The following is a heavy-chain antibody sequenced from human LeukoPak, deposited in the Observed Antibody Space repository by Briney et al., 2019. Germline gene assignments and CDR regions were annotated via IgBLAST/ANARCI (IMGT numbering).Heavy chain of an antibody. CDR1: GFTFSDYY. D-gene: IGHD6-6*01. J-gene: IGHJ4*02. V-gene: IGHV3-11*04. CDR2: ISSSGSTI. CDR3: AKEMMAARPAGY. Sequence: GGSLRLSCAASGFTFSDYYMSWIRQAPGKGLEWVSYISSSGSTIYYADSVEGRFTISRDNSKNTLYLQMNSLRAEDTAVYYCAKEMMAARPAGYWGQGTLVTVSS.